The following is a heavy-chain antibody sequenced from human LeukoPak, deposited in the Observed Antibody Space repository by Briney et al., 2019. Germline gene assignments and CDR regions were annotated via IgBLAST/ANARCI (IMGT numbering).Heavy chain of an antibody. CDR2: IWYDGSNK. Sequence: GRSLRLSCAASGFTFSSYGMHWVRQAPGKGLEWVAVIWYDGSNKYYADSVKGRFTISRDNSKNTQYLQMNSLRAEDTAVYYCAREGRGADDAFDIWGQGTMVTVSS. CDR3: AREGRGADDAFDI. CDR1: GFTFSSYG. D-gene: IGHD3-10*01. V-gene: IGHV3-33*01. J-gene: IGHJ3*02.